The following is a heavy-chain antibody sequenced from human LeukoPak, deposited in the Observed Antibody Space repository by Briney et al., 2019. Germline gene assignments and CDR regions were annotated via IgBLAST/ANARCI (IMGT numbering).Heavy chain of an antibody. J-gene: IGHJ4*02. CDR1: GFTFNSYT. D-gene: IGHD2-21*02. V-gene: IGHV3-21*04. Sequence: GGSLRLSCAASGFTFNSYTVNWVRQVPGKGLEWVSSISSSSSYIYYSDSVKGRFTISRDNAKNSLYLQMNSLRAEDTALYHCAKEVDCPSDCLFFHSWGQGTLVTVSS. CDR2: ISSSSSYI. CDR3: AKEVDCPSDCLFFHS.